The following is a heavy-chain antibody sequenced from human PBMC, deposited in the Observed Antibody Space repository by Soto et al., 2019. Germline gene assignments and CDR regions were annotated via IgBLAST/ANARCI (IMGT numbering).Heavy chain of an antibody. CDR1: GGTVASSHW. Sequence: PSETLSLTCGVSGGTVASSHWWSWVRQSPSRGLEWIGNVYHTGDTNFNPSLQSRVTFSVDKSNNQFSPRLTSLTAADTAVYFCAREIVTAGGNNYFDPWGPGTLVTVSS. CDR2: VYHTGDT. J-gene: IGHJ5*02. CDR3: AREIVTAGGNNYFDP. V-gene: IGHV4-4*02. D-gene: IGHD2-21*02.